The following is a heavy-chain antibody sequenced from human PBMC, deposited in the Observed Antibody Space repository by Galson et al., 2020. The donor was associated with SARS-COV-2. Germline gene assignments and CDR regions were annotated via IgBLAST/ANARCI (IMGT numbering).Heavy chain of an antibody. J-gene: IGHJ4*02. V-gene: IGHV3-30-3*01. CDR3: ARAEYYDILTGYSFHSLFDY. D-gene: IGHD3-9*01. Sequence: GESLKISCAASGFTFSSYAMHWVRQAPGKGLEWVAVISYDGSNKYYADSVKGRFTISRDNSKNTLYLQMNSLRAEDTAVYYCARAEYYDILTGYSFHSLFDYWGQGTLVTVSS. CDR2: ISYDGSNK. CDR1: GFTFSSYA.